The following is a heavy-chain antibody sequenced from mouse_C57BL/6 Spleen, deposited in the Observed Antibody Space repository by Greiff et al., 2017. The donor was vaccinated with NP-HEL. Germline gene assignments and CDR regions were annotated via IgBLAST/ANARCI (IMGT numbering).Heavy chain of an antibody. CDR1: GFTFSDYG. D-gene: IGHD2-1*01. CDR2: ISSGSSTI. J-gene: IGHJ4*01. CDR3: ARLYGKGAMDY. V-gene: IGHV5-17*01. Sequence: EVQRVESGGGLVKPGGSLKLSCASSGFTFSDYGMHWVRQAPEKGLEWVAYISSGSSTIYYADTVKGRFTISRDNAKNTLFLQMTSLRSEDTAMYYCARLYGKGAMDYWGQGTSVTVSS.